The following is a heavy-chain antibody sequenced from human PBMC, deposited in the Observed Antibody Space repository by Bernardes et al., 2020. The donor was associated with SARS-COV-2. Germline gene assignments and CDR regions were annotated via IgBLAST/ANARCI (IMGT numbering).Heavy chain of an antibody. Sequence: SGGTLSKPTQTLTLTCPFSGFSLSPSGVAVGWIRHPPGKALEWLALIYPDDDKRYSPTLKSRLTVTKDTSKNQVVLTLTNVDPMDTATYYCAHRRPSTWEGDWFDPWGQGTLVTVSS. J-gene: IGHJ5*02. CDR1: GFSLSPSGVA. V-gene: IGHV2-5*02. CDR2: IYPDDDK. CDR3: AHRRPSTWEGDWFDP. D-gene: IGHD6-13*01.